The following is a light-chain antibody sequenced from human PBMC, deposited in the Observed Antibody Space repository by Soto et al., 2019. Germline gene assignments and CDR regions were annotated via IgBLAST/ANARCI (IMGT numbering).Light chain of an antibody. CDR1: QNINNY. CDR3: QHYNSYSEA. J-gene: IGKJ1*01. V-gene: IGKV1-33*01. Sequence: DIQMTQYQSSLSASVGDRFTITCQASQNINNYLNWYQQKPGRAPKLLIYDASNLEAGVPSRFRGSGSGTDFTFTISRLQPDDFATYYCQHYNSYSEAFGQGTKVDIK. CDR2: DAS.